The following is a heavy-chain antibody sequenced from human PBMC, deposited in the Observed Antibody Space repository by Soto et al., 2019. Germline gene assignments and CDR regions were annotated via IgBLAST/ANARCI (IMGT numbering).Heavy chain of an antibody. CDR2: IIPILGIA. CDR1: VDTFSSYT. V-gene: IGHV1-69*02. J-gene: IGHJ4*02. Sequence: SPVKVSCKGSVDTFSSYTISWVRQAPGQGLEWMGRIIPILGIANYAQKFQGRVTITADKSTSTAYMELSSLRSEDTAVYYCASQYYGSGSSSREYWGQGTLVTVSS. CDR3: ASQYYGSGSSSREY. D-gene: IGHD3-10*01.